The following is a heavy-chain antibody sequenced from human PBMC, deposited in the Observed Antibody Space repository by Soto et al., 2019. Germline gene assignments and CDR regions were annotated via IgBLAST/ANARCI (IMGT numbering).Heavy chain of an antibody. CDR3: ARDRTAAASMLYFGMDV. V-gene: IGHV1-69*13. CDR1: GGSFSMSI. Sequence: EASVKVSSESSGGSFSMSIISWVRQAPGQGLEWMGGIIPIFGTVNDAQKFQGRVTITADQSTSTAYMELSSLRSEDTAIYYCARDRTAAASMLYFGMDVWGQGTMVTVSS. CDR2: IIPIFGTV. J-gene: IGHJ6*02. D-gene: IGHD6-13*01.